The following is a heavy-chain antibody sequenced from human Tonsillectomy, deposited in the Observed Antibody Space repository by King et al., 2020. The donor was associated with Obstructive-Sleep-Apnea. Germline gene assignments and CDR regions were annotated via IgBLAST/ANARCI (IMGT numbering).Heavy chain of an antibody. J-gene: IGHJ4*02. CDR3: ASLGLGWLPHDY. Sequence: VQLVESGGGLVKPGGSLRLSCAASGFTFSSYSMNWVRQAPGKGLEWGSSIRSSSSYIYYADSVKGRFTISRDNAKNSLYLQMNSLRAEDTAVYYCASLGLGWLPHDYWGQGTLVTVSS. D-gene: IGHD3-3*01. V-gene: IGHV3-21*01. CDR2: IRSSSSYI. CDR1: GFTFSSYS.